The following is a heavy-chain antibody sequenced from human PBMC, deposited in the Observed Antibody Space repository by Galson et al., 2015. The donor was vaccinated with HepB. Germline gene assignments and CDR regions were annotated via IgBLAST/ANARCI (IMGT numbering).Heavy chain of an antibody. V-gene: IGHV3-23*01. J-gene: IGHJ3*02. CDR2: MSDNGDNT. CDR3: AKVRSSWTGAFDI. Sequence: SLRLSCAASGFTFSSYAIMWVRQAPGKGLERVSGMSDNGDNTFYADSVRGRFTISRDNSKNTLYLQMNSLRAEDTAVYYCAKVRSSWTGAFDIWGQGTMVTVSS. CDR1: GFTFSSYA. D-gene: IGHD6-13*01.